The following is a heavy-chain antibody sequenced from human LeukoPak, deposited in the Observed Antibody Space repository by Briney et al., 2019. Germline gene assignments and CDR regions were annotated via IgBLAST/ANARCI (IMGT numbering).Heavy chain of an antibody. J-gene: IGHJ3*02. Sequence: PGGSLRLSCAASAFIFNSYSMNWVRQAPGKGLEWVSSITSSSSDIEYADSVKGRFTISRDNAKNSLYLQMNSLRVEDTAVYYCAERGSITYAFDIWGQGTMVTVSS. CDR1: AFIFNSYS. CDR3: AERGSITYAFDI. V-gene: IGHV3-21*01. CDR2: ITSSSSDI.